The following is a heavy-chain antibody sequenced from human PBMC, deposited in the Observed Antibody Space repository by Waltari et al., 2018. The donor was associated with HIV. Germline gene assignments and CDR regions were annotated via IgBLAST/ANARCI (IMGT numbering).Heavy chain of an antibody. D-gene: IGHD1-26*01. J-gene: IGHJ4*02. Sequence: QVQLQESGPGLVKPSETLSLTCTVSGGSISSYNWSWIRQPPGKGLEWIGYIYYSGSTNYNPSLKSRVTISVDTSKNQFSLKLSSVTAADTAVYYCARSGSYRGYFDYWGQGTLVTVSS. V-gene: IGHV4-59*01. CDR2: IYYSGST. CDR1: GGSISSYN. CDR3: ARSGSYRGYFDY.